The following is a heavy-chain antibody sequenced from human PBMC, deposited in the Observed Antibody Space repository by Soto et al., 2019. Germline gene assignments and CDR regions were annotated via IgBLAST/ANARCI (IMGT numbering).Heavy chain of an antibody. Sequence: EVQLVESGGGLVQPGGSLRLSCAASGFTFSLYSMNWVRQAPGKGLEWVSYIGSDGSTIYYADSVKGRFTITRDSAKKSLFLPMNSLRDEDTAVYYCAITTLGTWTGDDHWGQGALVSVSS. D-gene: IGHD1-1*01. CDR3: AITTLGTWTGDDH. CDR1: GFTFSLYS. J-gene: IGHJ4*02. V-gene: IGHV3-48*02. CDR2: IGSDGSTI.